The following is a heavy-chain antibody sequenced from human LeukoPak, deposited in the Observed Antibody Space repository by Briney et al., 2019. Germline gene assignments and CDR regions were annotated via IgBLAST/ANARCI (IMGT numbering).Heavy chain of an antibody. Sequence: GGSLRLSCAASGFTFSRHWMSWVRQAPGKGLEWVANIKEDGSEKYYVDSVKGRFTISRDNAKRSLDLQMNSLRAENTAVYYCARDGRGAFEYWGQGILVTVSS. CDR2: IKEDGSEK. V-gene: IGHV3-7*01. CDR3: ARDGRGAFEY. D-gene: IGHD3-10*01. J-gene: IGHJ4*02. CDR1: GFTFSRHW.